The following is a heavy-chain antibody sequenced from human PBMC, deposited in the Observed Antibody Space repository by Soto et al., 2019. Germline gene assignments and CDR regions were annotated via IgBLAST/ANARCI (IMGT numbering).Heavy chain of an antibody. CDR3: ARARGARYFDY. CDR2: IYYSGST. J-gene: IGHJ4*02. D-gene: IGHD2-15*01. V-gene: IGHV4-30-4*01. CDR1: GGSISSGDYY. Sequence: PSETLSLTCTVSGGSISSGDYYWSWIRQPPGKGLEWIGYIYYSGSTYYNPSLKSRVTISVDTSKNQFSLKLSSVTAADTAVYYRARARGARYFDYWGQGTLVTVSS.